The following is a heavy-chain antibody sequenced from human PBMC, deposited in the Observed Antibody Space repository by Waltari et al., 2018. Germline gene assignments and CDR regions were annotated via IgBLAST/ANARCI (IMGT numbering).Heavy chain of an antibody. CDR1: GYSISRGYY. J-gene: IGHJ5*02. Sequence: QVQLQESGPGLVKPSETLSLTCAVSGYSISRGYYWGWIRQPPGKGLEWIGSIYHSGSTYYNPSLKSRVTISVDTSKNQFSLKLSSVTAADTAVYYCARDREVAARNNWFDPWGQGTLVTVSS. D-gene: IGHD6-6*01. V-gene: IGHV4-38-2*02. CDR2: IYHSGST. CDR3: ARDREVAARNNWFDP.